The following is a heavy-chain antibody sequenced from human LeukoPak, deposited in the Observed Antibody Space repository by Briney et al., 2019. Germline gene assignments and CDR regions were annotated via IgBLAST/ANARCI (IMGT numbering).Heavy chain of an antibody. CDR1: GFTFSSYW. D-gene: IGHD3/OR15-3a*01. V-gene: IGHV3-74*01. CDR2: INSDGGTT. Sequence: GGSLRLSCAASGFTFSSYWMHWVRQAPGKGLVWVSHINSDGGTTSYADSVKGRSTISRDNAKNTLYLQMNSLRAEDTAVYYCARALGGLPLVSGHWGQGTLVTVSS. CDR3: ARALGGLPLVSGH. J-gene: IGHJ4*02.